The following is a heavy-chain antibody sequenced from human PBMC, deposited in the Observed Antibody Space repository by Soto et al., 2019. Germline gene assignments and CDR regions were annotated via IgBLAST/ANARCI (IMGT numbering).Heavy chain of an antibody. CDR1: GGSISSYY. Sequence: SETLSLTCTVSGGSISSYYWSWIRRPPGKGLGWIGYIYYSGSTNYNPSLKSRVTISVDTSKNQFSLKLSSVTAADTAVYYCARETPPRRWLQSGWFDPWGQGTLVTVSS. J-gene: IGHJ5*02. D-gene: IGHD5-12*01. V-gene: IGHV4-59*01. CDR3: ARETPPRRWLQSGWFDP. CDR2: IYYSGST.